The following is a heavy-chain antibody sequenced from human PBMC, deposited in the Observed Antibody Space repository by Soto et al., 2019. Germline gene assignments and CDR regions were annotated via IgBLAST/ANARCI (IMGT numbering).Heavy chain of an antibody. CDR3: ARDYFDSSDYTTNWFDP. V-gene: IGHV4-39*01. D-gene: IGHD3-22*01. CDR1: GGSISTYY. J-gene: IGHJ5*02. Sequence: SETLSLTCTVSGGSISTYYWAWIRQPPGEGLEWIGSIYHTGNAYYNPSLKSRVTIFVDTSKNQFSLKLTSVTAADTALYYCARDYFDSSDYTTNWFDPWGQGALVTVSS. CDR2: IYHTGNA.